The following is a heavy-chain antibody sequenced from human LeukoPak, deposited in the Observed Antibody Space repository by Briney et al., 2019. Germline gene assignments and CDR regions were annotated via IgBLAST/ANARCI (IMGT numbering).Heavy chain of an antibody. CDR1: GGSVSSGSYY. CDR2: FYYSGST. V-gene: IGHV4-61*01. J-gene: IGHJ4*02. CDR3: ASRLSSGWYGGHDY. D-gene: IGHD6-19*01. Sequence: PSETLSLTCTVSGGSVSSGSYYWSWIRQPPGKGLEWIGYFYYSGSTNYNPYLKSRVTISVDTSKNQFSLKLSSVTAADTAVYYCASRLSSGWYGGHDYWGQGTLVTVSS.